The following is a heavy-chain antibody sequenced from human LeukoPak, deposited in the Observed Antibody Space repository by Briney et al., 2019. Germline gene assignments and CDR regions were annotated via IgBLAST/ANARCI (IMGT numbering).Heavy chain of an antibody. Sequence: PGGSLRLSCAAPGFTISPYAMNWVRQAPGKGLEWVSSISYTSSYIFYADSVKGRFTISRDNAKNSLYLQMNSLRAEDTAVYYCVREATGYTFDYWGQGTLVTVSS. J-gene: IGHJ4*02. CDR1: GFTISPYA. CDR2: ISYTSSYI. CDR3: VREATGYTFDY. V-gene: IGHV3-21*01. D-gene: IGHD1-14*01.